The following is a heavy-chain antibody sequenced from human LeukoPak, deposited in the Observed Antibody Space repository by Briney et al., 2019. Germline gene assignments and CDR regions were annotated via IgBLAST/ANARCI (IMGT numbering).Heavy chain of an antibody. D-gene: IGHD1-26*01. J-gene: IGHJ3*01. CDR2: INQDGSEE. CDR1: GFTFRTYW. CDR3: ARWKMELRRNAFDF. V-gene: IGHV3-7*01. Sequence: GGSLRLSCAASGFTFRTYWMSWIRQAPGKGPEWVADINQDGSEEYYVQSVKGRFTVSRDNAQNAVFLQMTNLRADDTAVCYCARWKMELRRNAFDFWGQGTVVTVSS.